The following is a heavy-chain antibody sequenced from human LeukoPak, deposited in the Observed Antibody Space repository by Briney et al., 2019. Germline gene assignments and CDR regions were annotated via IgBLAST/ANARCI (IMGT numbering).Heavy chain of an antibody. D-gene: IGHD2-15*01. CDR1: GFTFSSYS. CDR2: ISSSSSYI. CDR3: TRDLNSGGSC. V-gene: IGHV3-21*04. J-gene: IGHJ4*02. Sequence: PGGSLRLSCAASGFTFSSYSMNWVRQAPGKGLEWVSSISSSSSYIYYADSVKGRFTISRDNSKNTMYLQMNSLRAEDTAVYYCTRDLNSGGSCWGQGTLVIVSS.